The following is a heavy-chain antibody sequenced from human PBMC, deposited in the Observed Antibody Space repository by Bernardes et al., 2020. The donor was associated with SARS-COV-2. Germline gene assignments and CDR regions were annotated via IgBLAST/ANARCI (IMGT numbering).Heavy chain of an antibody. D-gene: IGHD6-13*01. CDR3: ARIQSQLGYLDGMDV. V-gene: IGHV2-70*11. J-gene: IGHJ6*02. Sequence: SGNTLSKPTQTLTLTCPFSGFSLSPRGMCVSWIRQPPGKALEWLARIDWDDDKYYSTSLKTRLTISKDTSKNQVVLTMTNMDPVDTATYYCARIQSQLGYLDGMDVWGQGTTVTVSS. CDR1: GFSLSPRGMC. CDR2: IDWDDDK.